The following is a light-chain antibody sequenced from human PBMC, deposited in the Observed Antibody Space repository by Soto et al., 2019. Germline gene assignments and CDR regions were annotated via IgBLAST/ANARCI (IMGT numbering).Light chain of an antibody. V-gene: IGLV2-14*01. CDR2: DVR. CDR3: SSYTGISTYV. CDR1: SSDVGGYNY. Sequence: QSALTQPPSLSASPGQSITISCTGTSSDVGGYNYVSWYQQHPGKAPKLMIYDVRNRPSGVSNRFSGSKSVNTASLTISGLQAEDEADYYCSSYTGISTYVFGTGTKVTVL. J-gene: IGLJ1*01.